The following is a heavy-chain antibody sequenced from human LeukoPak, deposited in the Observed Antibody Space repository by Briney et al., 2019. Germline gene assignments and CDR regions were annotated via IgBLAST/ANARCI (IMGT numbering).Heavy chain of an antibody. CDR1: GFTVSSNY. CDR2: INHSGST. V-gene: IGHV4-34*01. Sequence: GSLRLSCAASGFTVSSNYMSWVRQPPGKGLEWIGEINHSGSTNYNPSLKSRVTISVDTSKNQFSLKLSSVTAADTAVYYCARGGTVGRWLAYWGQGTLVTVSS. J-gene: IGHJ4*02. D-gene: IGHD3-22*01. CDR3: ARGGTVGRWLAY.